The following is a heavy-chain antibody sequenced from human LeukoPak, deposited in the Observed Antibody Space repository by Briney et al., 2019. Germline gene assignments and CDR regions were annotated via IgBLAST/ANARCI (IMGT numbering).Heavy chain of an antibody. J-gene: IGHJ6*02. D-gene: IGHD2-15*01. Sequence: ASETLSLTCTVSGGSISSNIYYWAWIRQPPGKGLEWIGSIYFSGTTYYNPSLKSRVTISVDTPKNQFSLDLSSVTAADTAVYYCARLSCTTSSCSHGGFYYYGMDVWGQGTTVTVSS. CDR1: GGSISSNIYY. CDR3: ARLSCTTSSCSHGGFYYYGMDV. CDR2: IYFSGTT. V-gene: IGHV4-39*01.